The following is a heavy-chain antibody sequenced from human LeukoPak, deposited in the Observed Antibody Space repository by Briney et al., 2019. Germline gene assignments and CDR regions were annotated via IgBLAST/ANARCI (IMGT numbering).Heavy chain of an antibody. V-gene: IGHV4-39*07. CDR1: GGSISSSSYY. J-gene: IGHJ4*02. D-gene: IGHD3-22*01. CDR2: INHSGST. CDR3: ARRGRRAFYYDSSGYFFNY. Sequence: PSETLSLTCTVSGGSISSSSYYWGWIRQPPGKGLEWNGEINHSGSTNYNPSLKSRVTISVDTSKNQFSLKLSSVTAADTAVYYCARRGRRAFYYDSSGYFFNYWGQGTLVTVSS.